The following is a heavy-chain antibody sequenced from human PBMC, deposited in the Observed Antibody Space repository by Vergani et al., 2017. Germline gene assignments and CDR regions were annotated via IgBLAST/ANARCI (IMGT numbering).Heavy chain of an antibody. CDR1: GGSISSGSYY. CDR2: IYTSGSN. Sequence: QVQLQESGPGLVKPSQTLSLTCTVSGGSISSGSYYWSWIRQPAGKGLEWIGRIYTSGSNNYNPSLKSRVTISVDTSKNQFSLKLSSVTAADTAVYYCARDTGYGDFYYYYGMDVWGQGTTVTVSS. J-gene: IGHJ6*02. CDR3: ARDTGYGDFYYYYGMDV. D-gene: IGHD4-17*01. V-gene: IGHV4-61*02.